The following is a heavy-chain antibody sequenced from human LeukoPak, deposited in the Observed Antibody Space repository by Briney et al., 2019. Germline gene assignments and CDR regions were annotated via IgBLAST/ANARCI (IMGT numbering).Heavy chain of an antibody. CDR3: VRHSGTYYDY. Sequence: GGSLRLSCAASGFTFSSYWMTWVRQAPGKGLEWVANIKHDGSEQFNVDSVKGRFTIARENAKNSLYLQMNSLRAEDTAVYYCVRHSGTYYDYWGQGTPVTVSS. V-gene: IGHV3-7*01. CDR1: GFTFSSYW. CDR2: IKHDGSEQ. D-gene: IGHD1-26*01. J-gene: IGHJ4*02.